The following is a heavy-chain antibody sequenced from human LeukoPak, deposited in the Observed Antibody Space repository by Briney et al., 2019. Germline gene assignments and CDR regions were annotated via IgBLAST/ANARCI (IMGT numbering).Heavy chain of an antibody. J-gene: IGHJ6*04. Sequence: ASVKVSCKASGYTFTSYAMHWVRQAPGQRLEWMGWINAGNGNTKYSQKFQGRVTTTRDTSASTAYMELSSLRSEDTAVYYCAREGGYGDLVDYGMDVWGKGTTVTVSS. V-gene: IGHV1-3*01. CDR3: AREGGYGDLVDYGMDV. CDR1: GYTFTSYA. CDR2: INAGNGNT. D-gene: IGHD4-17*01.